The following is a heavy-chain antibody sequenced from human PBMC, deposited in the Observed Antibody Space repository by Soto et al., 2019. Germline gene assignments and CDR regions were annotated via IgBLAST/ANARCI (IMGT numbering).Heavy chain of an antibody. Sequence: GGSLRLSCAASGFTFSSYSMNWVRQAPGKGLEWVPSISSSSSYIYYADSVKGRFTISRDNAKNSLYLQMNSLRAEDTAVYYCASWGEIVVVPAAPKGYYYYGMDVWGQGTTVTVSS. V-gene: IGHV3-21*01. CDR3: ASWGEIVVVPAAPKGYYYYGMDV. CDR1: GFTFSSYS. CDR2: ISSSSSYI. J-gene: IGHJ6*02. D-gene: IGHD2-2*01.